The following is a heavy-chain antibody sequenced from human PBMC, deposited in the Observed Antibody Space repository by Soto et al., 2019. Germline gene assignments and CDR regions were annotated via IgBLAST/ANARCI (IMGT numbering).Heavy chain of an antibody. V-gene: IGHV3-15*07. Sequence: SVSNAWMNWVRQAPGKGLAWVGRIKSKTDGGTTDYAAPVKGRFTISRDDSKNTLYLQMNSLKTEDTAVYYCTTVYYDFWSGYQYYFDYWGQGTLVTVSS. CDR3: TTVYYDFWSGYQYYFDY. J-gene: IGHJ4*02. D-gene: IGHD3-3*01. CDR2: IKSKTDGGTT. CDR1: SVSNAW.